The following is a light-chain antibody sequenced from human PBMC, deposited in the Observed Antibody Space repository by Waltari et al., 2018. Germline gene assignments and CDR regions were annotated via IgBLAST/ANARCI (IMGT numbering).Light chain of an antibody. Sequence: QSALTQPASVSGSPGQSITFTCTGTSGDVGRYNYVSWFQQHPGKAPQLMIYDVTKPPSGISDRFSGSKSGNTASLTISGLQADDEADYYCSSYTSDTTLIFGGGTELTVL. CDR1: SGDVGRYNY. CDR2: DVT. J-gene: IGLJ2*01. CDR3: SSYTSDTTLI. V-gene: IGLV2-14*01.